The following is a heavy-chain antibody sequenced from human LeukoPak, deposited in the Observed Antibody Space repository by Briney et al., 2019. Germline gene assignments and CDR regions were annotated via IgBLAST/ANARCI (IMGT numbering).Heavy chain of an antibody. D-gene: IGHD3-10*02. CDR1: GFTFSSYE. CDR2: ISSSGSTI. Sequence: PGGSLRLSCAASGFTFSSYEMNWVRQAPGKGLEWVSYISSSGSTIYYADSVKGRFTISRDSAKNSLYLQMNSLRAEDTAVYYCAELGITMIGGVXXKGTTVTIXS. CDR3: AELGITMIGGV. V-gene: IGHV3-48*03. J-gene: IGHJ6*04.